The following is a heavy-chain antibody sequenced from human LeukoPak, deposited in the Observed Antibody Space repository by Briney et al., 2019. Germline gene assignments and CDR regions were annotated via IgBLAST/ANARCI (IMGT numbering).Heavy chain of an antibody. V-gene: IGHV3-48*02. CDR3: ARDSGYSYADDY. D-gene: IGHD5-18*01. J-gene: IGHJ4*02. CDR2: ITYNSGTI. Sequence: GGSLTLPCAASGFTFRSYAMQWVRQAPGKGLEWVSYITYNSGTIFYADSVKGRFTISRDNAKDSLYLQMSSLRDEDTAVYYCARDSGYSYADDYWGQGTLVTLSS. CDR1: GFTFRSYA.